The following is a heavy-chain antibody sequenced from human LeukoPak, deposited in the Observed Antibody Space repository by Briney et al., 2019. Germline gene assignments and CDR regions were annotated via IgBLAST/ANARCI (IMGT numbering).Heavy chain of an antibody. J-gene: IGHJ4*02. Sequence: GGSLRLSCAASGFTFSSYAMSWVRQAPGRGLEWVSTISGSGDSTYYADSVKGRFTISRDNSKNTLYLQMNSLRAEDTAIYYCAKDSRSARTHYWGQGTLVTVSS. CDR1: GFTFSSYA. CDR3: AKDSRSARTHY. CDR2: ISGSGDST. D-gene: IGHD1-26*01. V-gene: IGHV3-23*01.